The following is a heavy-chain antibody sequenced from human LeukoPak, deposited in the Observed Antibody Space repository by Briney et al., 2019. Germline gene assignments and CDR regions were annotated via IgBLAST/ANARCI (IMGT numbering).Heavy chain of an antibody. V-gene: IGHV4-59*01. CDR2: IHGSGYT. CDR3: ARETMLAGFASGLGFNY. D-gene: IGHD6-19*01. Sequence: SETLSLTSTVSGASISSWYWSWIRQPPGKGLEWIGNIHGSGYTNYNPSLKSRLSMSLDTSRNQFSLNLTSVTAADTATYYCARETMLAGFASGLGFNYWGQGILVIVSS. J-gene: IGHJ4*02. CDR1: GASISSWY.